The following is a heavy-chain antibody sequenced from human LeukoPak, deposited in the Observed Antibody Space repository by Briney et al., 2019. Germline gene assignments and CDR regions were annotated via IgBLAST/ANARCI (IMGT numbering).Heavy chain of an antibody. CDR3: ARGRRADFDY. Sequence: PSETLSLTCTVSGGSIGSYYWSWIRQPPGKGLEWIGYIYYSGSTNYNPSLKSRVTISVDTSKNQFSLKLSSVTAADTAVYYCARGRRADFDYWGQGTLVTVSS. CDR2: IYYSGST. CDR1: GGSIGSYY. J-gene: IGHJ4*02. V-gene: IGHV4-59*01.